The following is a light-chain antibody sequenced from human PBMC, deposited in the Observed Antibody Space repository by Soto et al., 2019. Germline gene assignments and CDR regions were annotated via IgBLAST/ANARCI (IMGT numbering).Light chain of an antibody. CDR2: DNN. V-gene: IGLV1-51*01. J-gene: IGLJ2*01. Sequence: QSVLTQPPSVSAAPGQKVTISCSGSSSNIGNNYVSWYQQFPGTAPKLLIYDNNKRPSEIPDRFSGSKSGTSATLGITGLQTGDEANYYCVTWDSNFVVFGGGTKVTVL. CDR3: VTWDSNFVV. CDR1: SSNIGNNY.